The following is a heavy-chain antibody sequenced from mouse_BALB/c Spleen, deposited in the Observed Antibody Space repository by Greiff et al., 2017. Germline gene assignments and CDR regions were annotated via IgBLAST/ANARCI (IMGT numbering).Heavy chain of an antibody. J-gene: IGHJ2*01. CDR3: ARRDYYGSSGY. D-gene: IGHD1-1*01. CDR2: INPYNDGT. Sequence: EVKLMESGPELVKPGASVKMSCKASGYTFTSYVMHWVKQKPGQGLEWIGYINPYNDGTKYNEKFKGKATLTSDKSSSTAYMELSSLTSEDSAVYYCARRDYYGSSGYWGQGTTLTVSS. CDR1: GYTFTSYV. V-gene: IGHV1-14*01.